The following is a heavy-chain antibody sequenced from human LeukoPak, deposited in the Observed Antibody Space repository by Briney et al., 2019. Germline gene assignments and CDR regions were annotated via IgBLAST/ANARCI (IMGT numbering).Heavy chain of an antibody. J-gene: IGHJ5*02. CDR3: ARDPLNYDSSGGGVDP. CDR1: GGSFSGYY. D-gene: IGHD3-22*01. Sequence: SETLSLTCAVYGGSFSGYYWSWIRQPPGKGLEWIGEINHSGSTNYNPSLKSRVTISVDTSKNQFSLKLSSVTAADTAVYYCARDPLNYDSSGGGVDPWGQGTLVTVFS. V-gene: IGHV4-34*01. CDR2: INHSGST.